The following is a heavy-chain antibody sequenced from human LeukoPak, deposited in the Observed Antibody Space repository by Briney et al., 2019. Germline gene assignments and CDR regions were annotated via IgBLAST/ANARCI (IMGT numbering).Heavy chain of an antibody. V-gene: IGHV3-30-3*01. J-gene: IGHJ4*02. CDR1: GFTFSSYA. CDR2: ISYDGSNK. D-gene: IGHD2-21*02. Sequence: GGSLRLSCAASGFTFSSYAMHWVRQAPGKGLEWVAVISYDGSNKYYADSVKGRFTISRDNAKNSLFLQMNSLRADDTGVYFCVSGGDSGYWGQGTLVTVSS. CDR3: VSGGDSGY.